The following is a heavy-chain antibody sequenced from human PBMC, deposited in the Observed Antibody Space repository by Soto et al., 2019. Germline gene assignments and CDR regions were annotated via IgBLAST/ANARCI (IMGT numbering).Heavy chain of an antibody. V-gene: IGHV4-59*01. J-gene: IGHJ3*02. CDR2: IYYSGST. CDR1: NGSIVNYY. D-gene: IGHD3-9*01. CDR3: ASRLTEATTTGDGFDI. Sequence: QVQLQESGPGLVKPSETLSLTCTVSNGSIVNYYWSWIRQPPGKGLEWIGFIYYSGSTNYNPSLKSRGTISVAMSKNQHSLRRSSVTAADTAVYYCASRLTEATTTGDGFDIWGQGTMVTVSS.